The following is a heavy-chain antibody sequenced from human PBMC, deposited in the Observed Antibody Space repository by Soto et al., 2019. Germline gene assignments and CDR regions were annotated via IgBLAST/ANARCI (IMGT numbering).Heavy chain of an antibody. CDR1: GYTFTSYA. CDR2: INAGNGNT. J-gene: IGHJ4*02. CDR3: ARDLGGWPDY. D-gene: IGHD2-15*01. Sequence: GXSVKVSFNASGYTFTSYAMHLVRQAPGQRLEWMGWINAGNGNTKYSQKFQGRVTITRDKSASTAYMELSSLRSEDTAVYYCARDLGGWPDYWGQGTLVTVSS. V-gene: IGHV1-3*01.